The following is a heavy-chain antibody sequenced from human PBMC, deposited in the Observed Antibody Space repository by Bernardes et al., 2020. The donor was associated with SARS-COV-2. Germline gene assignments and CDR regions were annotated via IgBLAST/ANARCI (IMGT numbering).Heavy chain of an antibody. J-gene: IGHJ3*01. Sequence: GGPLRLSCAASGFTFEDYTMHWVRQVPGKGLEWVSLVRWDGSTTNYADSVKGRFIISRDSSRNTVHLQMDSLRKEDTALYYCATERQSLTVFGVGHDAFDFWGQGTMVTVSS. D-gene: IGHD3-3*01. CDR2: VRWDGSTT. CDR1: GFTFEDYT. V-gene: IGHV3-43*01. CDR3: ATERQSLTVFGVGHDAFDF.